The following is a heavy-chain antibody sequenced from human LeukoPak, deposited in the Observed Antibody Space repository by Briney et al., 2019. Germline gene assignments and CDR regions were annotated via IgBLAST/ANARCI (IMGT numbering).Heavy chain of an antibody. D-gene: IGHD2-2*01. J-gene: IGHJ4*02. CDR2: MSKDGATI. Sequence: GGSLRLSCAASGFTFSRHGMHWARHAPGKGLKWVAGMSKDGATIRYEGSVKGRFTISRDNSKNTLYLQMGSLRAEDMAVYYCVRKGSSTSWPDYWGQGTLVTVSS. CDR1: GFTFSRHG. CDR3: VRKGSSTSWPDY. V-gene: IGHV3-30*03.